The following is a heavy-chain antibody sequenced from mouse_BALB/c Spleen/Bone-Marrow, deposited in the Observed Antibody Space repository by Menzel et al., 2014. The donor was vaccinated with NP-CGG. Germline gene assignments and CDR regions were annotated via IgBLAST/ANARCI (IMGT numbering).Heavy chain of an antibody. CDR1: GYSFTGYT. CDR2: INPYNGGT. CDR3: ARSDYRYDNFDY. Sequence: VQLQQPGPELVKPGASMKISCKASGYSFTGYTLNWVQQRHGKNLEWIGLINPYNGGTSYNQKFKGKATLTVDKSSSTAYMELLSLTSEDSAVYYGARSDYRYDNFDYWGQGTTLTVSS. V-gene: IGHV1-18*01. J-gene: IGHJ2*01. D-gene: IGHD2-14*01.